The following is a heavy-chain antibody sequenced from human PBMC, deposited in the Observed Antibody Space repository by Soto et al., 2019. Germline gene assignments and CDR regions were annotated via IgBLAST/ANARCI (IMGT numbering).Heavy chain of an antibody. CDR3: ARDIRYCSSTSCYAWFDP. D-gene: IGHD2-2*01. V-gene: IGHV4-31*03. Sequence: SETLSLTCTVSGGSISSGGYYWSWIRQHPGKGLEWIGYIYYSGSTYYNPSLKSRVTISVDTSKNQFSLKLSSVTAADTAVYYCARDIRYCSSTSCYAWFDPWGQGILVTVSS. CDR1: GGSISSGGYY. CDR2: IYYSGST. J-gene: IGHJ5*02.